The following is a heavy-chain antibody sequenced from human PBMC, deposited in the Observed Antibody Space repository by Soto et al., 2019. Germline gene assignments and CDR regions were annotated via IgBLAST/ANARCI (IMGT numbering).Heavy chain of an antibody. D-gene: IGHD1-7*01. V-gene: IGHV4-39*01. J-gene: IGHJ5*02. CDR3: ARKRNYERVVGWFDP. CDR2: IYYSGST. Sequence: QLQLQESGPGLVKPSETLSLTCTVSDGSISSSSYYWGWIRQPPGKVLEWIGSIYYSGSTYYNPSLKSRVTISVDTSKNQFSLKLSSVTAADTAVYYCARKRNYERVVGWFDPWGQGTLVTVSS. CDR1: DGSISSSSYY.